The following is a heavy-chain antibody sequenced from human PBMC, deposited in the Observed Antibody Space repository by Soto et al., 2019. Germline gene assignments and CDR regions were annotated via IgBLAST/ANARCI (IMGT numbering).Heavy chain of an antibody. J-gene: IGHJ4*02. CDR2: ISYDGSNK. V-gene: IGHV3-30-3*01. CDR1: GLTFSSYA. Sequence: GGSLRLSGAAPGLTFSSYAMHWGRQAPGKGLEGVAVISYDGSNKYYADSVKGRFTISRDNSKNTLYLQMNSLRAEDTAVYYCASEGAHIAAAFDYWGQGTMVAVYS. D-gene: IGHD6-25*01. CDR3: ASEGAHIAAAFDY.